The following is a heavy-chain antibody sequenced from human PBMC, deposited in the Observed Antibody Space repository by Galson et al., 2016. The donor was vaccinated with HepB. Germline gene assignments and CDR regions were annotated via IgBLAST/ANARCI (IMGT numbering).Heavy chain of an antibody. J-gene: IGHJ6*02. Sequence: SLRLSCAASGFTFSGYWMHWVRQAPGEGLVWVSRVGPDGSNTDYADPVKGRFTISRDHAKSTLYLQMDSLRAEDTAVYYCATPAVPRIVHSYAMDVWGQGTTVTVSS. CDR3: ATPAVPRIVHSYAMDV. D-gene: IGHD6-6*01. CDR1: GFTFSGYW. CDR2: VGPDGSNT. V-gene: IGHV3-74*01.